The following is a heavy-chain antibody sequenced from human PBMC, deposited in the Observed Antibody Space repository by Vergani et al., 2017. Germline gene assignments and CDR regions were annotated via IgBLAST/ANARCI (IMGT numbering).Heavy chain of an antibody. CDR2: ISSSSSYI. CDR3: ARAIAVAASYVDY. V-gene: IGHV3-21*01. Sequence: EVQLVESGGGLVKPGGSLRLSCAASGFTFSSYSMNWVRQAPGKGLEWVSSISSSSSYIYYADSVKGRFTISRDNAKNSLYRQMNSLRAEDTAVYYCARAIAVAASYVDYWGQGTLVTVSS. CDR1: GFTFSSYS. J-gene: IGHJ4*02. D-gene: IGHD6-19*01.